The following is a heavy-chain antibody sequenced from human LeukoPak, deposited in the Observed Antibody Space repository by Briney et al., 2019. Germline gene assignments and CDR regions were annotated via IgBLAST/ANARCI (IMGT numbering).Heavy chain of an antibody. D-gene: IGHD3-16*02. J-gene: IGHJ4*02. CDR1: GFTFSSYW. CDR3: AREGDYVWGSYRYIRYSFDY. Sequence: VGSLRLSCAASGFTFSSYWMSWVRQAPGKGLEWVANIKQDGSEKYYVDSVKGRFTISRDNAKNSLYLQMNSLRAEDTAVYYCAREGDYVWGSYRYIRYSFDYWGQGTLVTVSS. V-gene: IGHV3-7*01. CDR2: IKQDGSEK.